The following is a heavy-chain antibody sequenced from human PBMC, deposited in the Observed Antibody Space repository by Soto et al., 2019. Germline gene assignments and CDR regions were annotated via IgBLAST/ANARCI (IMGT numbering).Heavy chain of an antibody. Sequence: ASVKVSCKASGYTFTSYDINWVRQATGQGLEWMGWMNPNSGNTGYAQKFQGRVTMTRNTPISTAYMELSSLRSEDTAVYYCARGEVTIFGGRVYYGMDVWGQGTTVTVSS. J-gene: IGHJ6*02. CDR3: ARGEVTIFGGRVYYGMDV. V-gene: IGHV1-8*01. D-gene: IGHD3-3*01. CDR2: MNPNSGNT. CDR1: GYTFTSYD.